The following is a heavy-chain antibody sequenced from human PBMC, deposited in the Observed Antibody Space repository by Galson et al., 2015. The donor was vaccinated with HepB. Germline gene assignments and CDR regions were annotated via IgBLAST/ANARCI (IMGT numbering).Heavy chain of an antibody. CDR2: IRSKAYGGTT. J-gene: IGHJ4*02. Sequence: SLRLSCAASGFTFGDYAMSWVRQAPGKGLEWVGFIRSKAYGGTTEYAASVKGRFTISRDDSKSIAYLQMNSLKTEDTAVYYCTRVRNDYGGLFDYWGQGTLVTVSS. V-gene: IGHV3-49*04. D-gene: IGHD4-17*01. CDR3: TRVRNDYGGLFDY. CDR1: GFTFGDYA.